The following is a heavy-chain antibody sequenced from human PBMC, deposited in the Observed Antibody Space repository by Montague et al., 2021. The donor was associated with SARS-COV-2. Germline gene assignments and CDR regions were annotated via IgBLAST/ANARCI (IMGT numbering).Heavy chain of an antibody. CDR3: ARSTSGWFIY. CDR2: IYSSGTT. CDR1: GGSISSTSYF. Sequence: SETLSLTCSVSGGSISSTSYFWAWIRQPPGKGLEWVGSIYSSGTTYYXPSLKSRVTISGDTSRNQLSVRLSSVTAADTAVYYCARSTSGWFIYWGQGTLVTVCS. V-gene: IGHV4-39*01. D-gene: IGHD6-19*01. J-gene: IGHJ4*02.